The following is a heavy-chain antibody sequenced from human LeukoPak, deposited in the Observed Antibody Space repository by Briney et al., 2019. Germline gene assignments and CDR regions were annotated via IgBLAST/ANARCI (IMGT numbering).Heavy chain of an antibody. CDR2: IDWDDDK. D-gene: IGHD4-17*01. V-gene: IGHV2-70*04. J-gene: IGHJ4*02. CDR3: ARLYGDYIDYFDY. CDR1: GFSLRTRGMR. Sequence: GPTLVKPPQTLTLTCTFSGFSLRTRGMRVSWIRQPPGKALEWLPRIDWDDDKFYSTSLKTRLTISKDTSKNQVVLTMTNMDPVDTATYYCARLYGDYIDYFDYWGQGTLVTVSS.